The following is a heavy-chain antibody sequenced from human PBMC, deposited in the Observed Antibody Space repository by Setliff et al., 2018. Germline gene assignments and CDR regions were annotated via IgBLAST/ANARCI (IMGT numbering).Heavy chain of an antibody. Sequence: PSETLSLTCTVSGGSISSGSYYWSWIRQPAGKGLEWIGRIYTSGSTNYNPSLKSRVTISVDTSKNQFSLKLTSVTAADTAVYYCARSDDNFQYPDYWGQGTPVTVSS. D-gene: IGHD1-1*01. CDR2: IYTSGST. V-gene: IGHV4-61*02. J-gene: IGHJ4*01. CDR1: GGSISSGSYY. CDR3: ARSDDNFQYPDY.